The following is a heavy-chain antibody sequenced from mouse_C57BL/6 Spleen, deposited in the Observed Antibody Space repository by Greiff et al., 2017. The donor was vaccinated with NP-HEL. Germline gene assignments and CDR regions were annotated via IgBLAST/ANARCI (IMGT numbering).Heavy chain of an antibody. CDR3: ARESNWYFDV. CDR1: GYTFTSYW. J-gene: IGHJ1*03. CDR2: IEPSDSYT. Sequence: QVQLQQPGAELVRPGTSVKLSCKASGYTFTSYWMHWVKQRPGQGLEWIGVIEPSDSYTNYNQKFKGKATLTVDTSSSTAYMQLSSLTSEDSAVYYCARESNWYFDVWGTGTTVTVSS. V-gene: IGHV1-59*01.